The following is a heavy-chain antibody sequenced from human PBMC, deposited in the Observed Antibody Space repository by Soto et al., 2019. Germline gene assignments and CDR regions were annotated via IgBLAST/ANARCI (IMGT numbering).Heavy chain of an antibody. CDR2: IIPILGIA. CDR3: ARGVQYCSSTSCYSLDY. V-gene: IGHV1-69*02. Sequence: SVKVSCKASGGTFSSYTISWVRQAPGQGLEWMGRIIPILGIANYAQKFQGRVTITADKSTSTAYMELSSLRSEDTAVYYCARGVQYCSSTSCYSLDYWGQGTLVTVSS. CDR1: GGTFSSYT. D-gene: IGHD2-2*02. J-gene: IGHJ4*02.